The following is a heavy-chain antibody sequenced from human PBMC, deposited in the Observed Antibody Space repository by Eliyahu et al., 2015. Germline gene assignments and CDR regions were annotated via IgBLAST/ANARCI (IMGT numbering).Heavy chain of an antibody. J-gene: IGHJ6*04. V-gene: IGHV1-18*01. CDR3: AREGSLEWLSYYYYGIDV. CDR2: ISAHNGNT. CDR1: GYTFTNYG. Sequence: QVQLVQSGVEVKKPGASVKVSCKASGYTFTNYGISWVRQAPGQGLEWMGWISAHNGNTKYAEKLQGRVTMTTDTSTSTAYMELRSLRSDDTAVYYCAREGSLEWLSYYYYGIDVWGKGTTVIVSS. D-gene: IGHD3-3*01.